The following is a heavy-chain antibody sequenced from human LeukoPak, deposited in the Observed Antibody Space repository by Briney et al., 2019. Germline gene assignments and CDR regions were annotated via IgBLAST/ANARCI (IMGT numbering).Heavy chain of an antibody. CDR1: GGSISSGDYY. Sequence: PSETLSLTCTVSGGSISSGDYYWSWIRQPPGKGLEWIGEINHSGSTNYNPSLKSRVTISVDTSKNQFSLKLSSVTAADTAVYYCARGRIMITFGGVIAISGGFDYWGQGTLVTVSS. J-gene: IGHJ4*02. CDR3: ARGRIMITFGGVIAISGGFDY. CDR2: INHSGST. V-gene: IGHV4-39*07. D-gene: IGHD3-16*02.